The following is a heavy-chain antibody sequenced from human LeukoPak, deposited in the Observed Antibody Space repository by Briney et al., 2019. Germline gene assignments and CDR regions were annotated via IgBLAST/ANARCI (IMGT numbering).Heavy chain of an antibody. CDR2: INHSGST. V-gene: IGHV4-34*01. CDR3: AKVWEEWELLHAFDI. CDR1: GGSFSGYY. D-gene: IGHD1-26*01. Sequence: SETLSLTCAVYGGSFSGYYWSWIRQPPGKGLEWIGEINHSGSTNYNPSLKSRVTISVDTSKNQFSLKLSSVTAEDTAVYYCAKVWEEWELLHAFDIWGQGTMVTVSS. J-gene: IGHJ3*02.